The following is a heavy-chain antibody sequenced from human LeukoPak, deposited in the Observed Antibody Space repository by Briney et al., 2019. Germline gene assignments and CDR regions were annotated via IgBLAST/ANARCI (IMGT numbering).Heavy chain of an antibody. D-gene: IGHD3-10*01. CDR2: IRYDGSNK. CDR1: GFTFSSYG. V-gene: IGHV3-30*02. CDR3: AKDMVRGVIHYYYYMDV. J-gene: IGHJ6*03. Sequence: GGSLRLSCAASGFTFSSYGMHWVRQAPGKGLEWVAFIRYDGSNKYYADSVKGRFTISRDNSKNTLYLQMDSLRAEDTAVYYCAKDMVRGVIHYYYYMDVWGKGTTVTISS.